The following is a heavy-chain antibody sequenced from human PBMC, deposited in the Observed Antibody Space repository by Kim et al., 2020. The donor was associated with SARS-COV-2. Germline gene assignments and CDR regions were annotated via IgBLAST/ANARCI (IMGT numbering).Heavy chain of an antibody. CDR3: AKPFYYDSSGYY. Sequence: YADAVKGRLTISRDNSKNTLYLQMNSLRAEDTAVYYCAKPFYYDSSGYYWGQGTLVTVSS. D-gene: IGHD3-22*01. J-gene: IGHJ4*02. V-gene: IGHV3-23*01.